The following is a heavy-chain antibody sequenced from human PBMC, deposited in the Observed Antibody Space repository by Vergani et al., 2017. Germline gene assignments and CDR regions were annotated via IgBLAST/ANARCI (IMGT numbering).Heavy chain of an antibody. Sequence: QVQLQESGPGLVKPSQTLSLTCTVSGGSISSGSYYWSWIRQPAGKGLEWIGRIYTSGSTNYNPSLKSRVTISVDTSKNQFSLKLSSGTATDTAVYDCASGRVGGYGSDFDYWGQGTLVTVSS. V-gene: IGHV4-61*02. CDR2: IYTSGST. J-gene: IGHJ4*02. CDR3: ASGRVGGYGSDFDY. CDR1: GGSISSGSYY. D-gene: IGHD5-12*01.